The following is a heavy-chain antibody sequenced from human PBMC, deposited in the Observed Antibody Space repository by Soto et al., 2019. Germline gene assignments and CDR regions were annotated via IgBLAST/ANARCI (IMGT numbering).Heavy chain of an antibody. J-gene: IGHJ5*02. V-gene: IGHV3-9*01. CDR3: AKDREYSSSAWFDP. CDR1: GFTFDDYA. Sequence: PGGSLRLSCEASGFTFDDYAMHWVRQAPGKGLEWVSGITWNSGSIDYADSVKGRFTISRDNSKNTLYLQMNSLRAEDTAVYYCAKDREYSSSAWFDPWGQGTLVTVSS. CDR2: ITWNSGSI. D-gene: IGHD6-6*01.